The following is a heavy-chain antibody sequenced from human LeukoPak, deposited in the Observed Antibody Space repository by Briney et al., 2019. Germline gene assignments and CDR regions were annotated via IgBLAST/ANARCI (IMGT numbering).Heavy chain of an antibody. Sequence: AGGSLRLSCAASGFTLSSYAMHWVRQPAGKGLEWVSAIGTAGDTFYPGSVKGRFTISRENAKKSLFLQMNSLRAEDTAVYYCARQNTPHGNFDYRGQGTLVTVSS. D-gene: IGHD1-26*01. CDR2: IGTAGDT. V-gene: IGHV3-13*01. J-gene: IGHJ4*02. CDR3: ARQNTPHGNFDY. CDR1: GFTLSSYA.